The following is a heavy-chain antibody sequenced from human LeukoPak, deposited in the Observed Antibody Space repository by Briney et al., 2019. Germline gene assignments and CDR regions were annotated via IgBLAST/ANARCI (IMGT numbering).Heavy chain of an antibody. CDR2: IYYSGST. D-gene: IGHD3-22*01. CDR3: ATLYDGSGYYPF. V-gene: IGHV4-30-4*01. CDR1: GGSISSGDYY. Sequence: SETLSLTCTVSGGSISSGDYYWSWIRQPPGKGLEWIGYIYYSGSTYYNPSLKSRVTISVDTSKNQFSLELNSVTAADTAVFYCATLYDGSGYYPFWGQGTMVTVSS. J-gene: IGHJ4*02.